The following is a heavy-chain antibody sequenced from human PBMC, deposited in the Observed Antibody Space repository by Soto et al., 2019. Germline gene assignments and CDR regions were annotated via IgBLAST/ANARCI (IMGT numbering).Heavy chain of an antibody. CDR1: GGSFSGYY. J-gene: IGHJ5*02. CDR3: ARLPDR. D-gene: IGHD2-2*01. V-gene: IGHV4-34*01. CDR2: INHSGST. Sequence: PSETLSLTCAVYGGSFSGYYWTWIRQPPGTGLEWIREINHSGSTNYNPSLKSRVTISVDRSKNQFSLKLSSVTAADTAVYYCARLPDRWGQGTLVTV.